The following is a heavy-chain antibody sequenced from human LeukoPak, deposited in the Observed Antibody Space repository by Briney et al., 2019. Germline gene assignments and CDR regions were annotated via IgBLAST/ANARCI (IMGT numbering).Heavy chain of an antibody. V-gene: IGHV1-2*02. CDR3: ARVWLGRSDYGGNKDLLDY. CDR1: GYTFTGYY. D-gene: IGHD4-17*01. J-gene: IGHJ4*02. Sequence: ASVKVSCKASGYTFTGYYMHWVRQAPGQGLEWMGWINPNSGGTNYAQKFQGRVTMTRDTSISTAYMELSRLRSDDTAVYYCARVWLGRSDYGGNKDLLDYWGQGTLVTVSS. CDR2: INPNSGGT.